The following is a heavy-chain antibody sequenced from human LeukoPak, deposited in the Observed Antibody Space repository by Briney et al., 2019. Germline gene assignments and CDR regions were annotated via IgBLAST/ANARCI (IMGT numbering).Heavy chain of an antibody. CDR1: GFTFSSNA. V-gene: IGHV3-23*01. CDR3: AREAGYSSGWSYFDY. J-gene: IGHJ4*02. CDR2: ISTGGGST. Sequence: GGSLRLSCAASGFTFSSNAMSWVRQAPGKGLEWVSAISTGGGSTYYADSVKGRFTISRDNAKNSLYLQMNSLRAEDTAVYYCAREAGYSSGWSYFDYWGQGTLVTVSS. D-gene: IGHD6-19*01.